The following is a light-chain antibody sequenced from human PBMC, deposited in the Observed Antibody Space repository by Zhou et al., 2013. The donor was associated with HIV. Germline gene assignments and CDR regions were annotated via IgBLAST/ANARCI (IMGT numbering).Light chain of an antibody. J-gene: IGKJ1*01. Sequence: IQLTQSPSSLSASAGDRVTITCRASQDISNFLAWYQQRPGTPPKLLIYSASTLQSGVPSRFRASGSGTLFTLTINNLQPEDFATYYCQHSYNTPRTFGQGTKVEVK. CDR3: QHSYNTPRT. V-gene: IGKV1-9*01. CDR1: QDISNF. CDR2: SAS.